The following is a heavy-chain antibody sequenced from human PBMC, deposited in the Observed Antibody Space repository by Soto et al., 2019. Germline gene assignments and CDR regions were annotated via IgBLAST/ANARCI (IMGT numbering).Heavy chain of an antibody. J-gene: IGHJ4*02. CDR1: GFTFSSYA. V-gene: IGHV3-23*01. D-gene: IGHD3-9*01. Sequence: GGSLRLSXAASGFTFSSYAMIRVRQAPGKGLEWVSGVGGSGEYTYYADSVKGRFTISRDNSKNTVYLQISSLRAEDTAVYYCAKVLTGYYYYFEYWGQGTLVTVSS. CDR3: AKVLTGYYYYFEY. CDR2: VGGSGEYT.